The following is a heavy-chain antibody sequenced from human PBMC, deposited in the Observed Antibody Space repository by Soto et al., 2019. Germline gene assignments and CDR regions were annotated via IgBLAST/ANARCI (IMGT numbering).Heavy chain of an antibody. V-gene: IGHV1-3*01. CDR3: ASSTYYDFWSGYDYYYYYMDV. J-gene: IGHJ6*03. CDR1: GYTFTSYA. Sequence: ASVKVSCKASGYTFTSYAMHWVRQAPGQRLEWMGWINAGNGNTKYSQKLQGRVTMTTDTSTSTAYMELSSLRSDDTAVYYCASSTYYDFWSGYDYYYYYMDVWGKGTTVTVSS. CDR2: INAGNGNT. D-gene: IGHD3-3*01.